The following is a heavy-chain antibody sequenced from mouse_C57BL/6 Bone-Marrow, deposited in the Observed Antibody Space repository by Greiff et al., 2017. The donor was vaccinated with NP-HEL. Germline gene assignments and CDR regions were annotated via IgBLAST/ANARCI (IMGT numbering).Heavy chain of an antibody. Sequence: EVQGVESEGGLVQPGSSMKLSCTASGFTFSDYYMAWVRQVPEKGLEWVANINYDGSSTYYLDSLTSRFIISRDNAKNILYLQMRSLKSEDTATYDGAREGGLRRRTYAMDYWGQGTSVTVSS. CDR1: GFTFSDYY. CDR3: AREGGLRRRTYAMDY. CDR2: INYDGSST. J-gene: IGHJ4*01. V-gene: IGHV5-16*01. D-gene: IGHD2-4*01.